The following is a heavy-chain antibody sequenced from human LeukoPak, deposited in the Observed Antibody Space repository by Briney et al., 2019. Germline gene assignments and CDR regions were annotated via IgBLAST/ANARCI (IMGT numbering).Heavy chain of an antibody. D-gene: IGHD3-22*01. V-gene: IGHV3-23*01. J-gene: IGHJ4*02. CDR3: AKGSYYDSSGSFYFDY. CDR1: GFTSIAYA. CDR2: ISGSGDNT. Sequence: PGGSLRLSCVGSGFTSIAYAMSWVRQAPGKGLEWVSGISGSGDNTYYADSVKGRFTISRDNSKNTLYVQVNSLGTEDTAAYYCAKGSYYDSSGSFYFDYWGQGTLVTVSS.